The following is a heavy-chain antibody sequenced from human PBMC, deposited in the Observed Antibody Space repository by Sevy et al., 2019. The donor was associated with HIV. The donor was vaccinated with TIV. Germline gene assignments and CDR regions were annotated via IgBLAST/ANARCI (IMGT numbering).Heavy chain of an antibody. J-gene: IGHJ6*02. CDR3: ARMRDFSRCYGMDV. V-gene: IGHV1-8*01. CDR1: GYTFTNYE. Sequence: ASVKVSCKASGYTFTNYEISWVRQATGQGLEWMGWMNPSGNSGYAQKFQARVTMTRDTTTNTAYMELSSLRSEDTAVYYCARMRDFSRCYGMDVWGQGTTVTVSS. CDR2: MNPSGNS. D-gene: IGHD3-3*01.